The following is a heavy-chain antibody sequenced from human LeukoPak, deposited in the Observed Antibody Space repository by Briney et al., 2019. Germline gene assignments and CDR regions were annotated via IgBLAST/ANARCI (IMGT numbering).Heavy chain of an antibody. J-gene: IGHJ4*02. CDR1: GGTFANYA. V-gene: IGHV1-69*13. CDR3: AKGHDDFRQFDY. D-gene: IGHD3-3*01. CDR2: IIPIFGTG. Sequence: SVKVSCKASGGTFANYAISWVRKAPGQGLEWMGGIIPIFGTGDSAQKFQGRLTITADESTRTTYMALSSLRSEDTAVYYCAKGHDDFRQFDYWGQGTLITVSS.